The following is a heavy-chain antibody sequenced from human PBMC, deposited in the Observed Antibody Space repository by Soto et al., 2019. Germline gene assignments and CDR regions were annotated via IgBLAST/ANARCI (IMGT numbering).Heavy chain of an antibody. D-gene: IGHD3-16*01. CDR1: GGSIRGYY. Sequence: SETLSLTCTVSGGSIRGYYCSWIRQSPGKRLECIGYIYPGGSTNHNPSLKSRVTTSVDTSKSQFSLKLSSVIAADTAVYYCARGIGDVHFDYWGQGTVVTVS. J-gene: IGHJ4*02. CDR3: ARGIGDVHFDY. CDR2: IYPGGST. V-gene: IGHV4-59*01.